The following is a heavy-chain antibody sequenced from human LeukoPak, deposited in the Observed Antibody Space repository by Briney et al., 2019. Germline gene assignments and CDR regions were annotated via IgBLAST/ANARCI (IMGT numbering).Heavy chain of an antibody. J-gene: IGHJ5*02. CDR3: ASRRYSSSPFDP. CDR1: GGSISSGGYS. V-gene: IGHV4-31*03. D-gene: IGHD6-6*01. CDR2: IYYSGST. Sequence: SETLSLTCTVSGGSISSGGYSWSWIRQHPGKGLEWIGYIYYSGSTYYNPSLKSRVTISVDTSKNQFSLKLSSVTAADTAVYYCASRRYSSSPFDPWGQGTLVTVSS.